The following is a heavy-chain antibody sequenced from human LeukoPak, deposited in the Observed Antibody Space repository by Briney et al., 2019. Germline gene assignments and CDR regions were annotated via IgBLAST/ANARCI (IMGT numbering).Heavy chain of an antibody. Sequence: SVKVSCKASGGTFSSYAISWVRQAPGQGVEWMGRIIPIFGTANYAQKFQGRVTITTDESTRTAYMELSSLRSEDTAVYYCARAGGYSYGSFDYWGQGTLVTVSS. D-gene: IGHD5-18*01. J-gene: IGHJ4*02. CDR1: GGTFSSYA. CDR2: IIPIFGTA. CDR3: ARAGGYSYGSFDY. V-gene: IGHV1-69*05.